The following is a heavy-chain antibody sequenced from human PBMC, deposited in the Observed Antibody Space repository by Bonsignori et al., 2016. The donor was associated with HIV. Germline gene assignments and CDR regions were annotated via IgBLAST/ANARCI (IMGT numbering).Heavy chain of an antibody. V-gene: IGHV3-15*01. D-gene: IGHD3-3*02. CDR3: TTDPATIFGVVPGLYMDV. Sequence: WIRQPPGKGLEWVGRIKNKIDGGTSDYAAPVKGRFTISRDDSKNMLYLQMNSLKTEDTAVYSCTTDPATIFGVVPGLYMDVWGKGTTVTVSS. J-gene: IGHJ6*03. CDR2: IKNKIDGGTS.